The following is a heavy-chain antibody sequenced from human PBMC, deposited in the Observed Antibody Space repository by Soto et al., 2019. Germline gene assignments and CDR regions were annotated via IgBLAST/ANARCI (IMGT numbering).Heavy chain of an antibody. CDR1: GGSISSGDYY. J-gene: IGHJ6*02. D-gene: IGHD4-17*01. CDR2: IYYSGST. CDR3: ARVTTVTTYYYYYGMDV. V-gene: IGHV4-30-4*01. Sequence: SETLSLTCTVSGGSISSGDYYWSWIRQPPGKGLEGIGYIYYSGSTYYNPSLKSRVTISVDTSKNQFSLKLSSVTAAETAVYYCARVTTVTTYYYYYGMDVWGQVTTVTFSS.